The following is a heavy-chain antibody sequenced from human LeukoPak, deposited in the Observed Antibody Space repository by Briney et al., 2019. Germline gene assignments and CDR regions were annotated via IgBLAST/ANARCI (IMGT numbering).Heavy chain of an antibody. Sequence: ASVKVSCKASGGTFSSYAISWVRQAPGQGLEWMGGIIPIFGTANYAQKFQGRVTITGDESTSTDYMELSSLRSEDTAVYYCARERGYCSGGSCYSLDYWGQGTLVTVSS. CDR1: GGTFSSYA. CDR3: ARERGYCSGGSCYSLDY. CDR2: IIPIFGTA. V-gene: IGHV1-69*13. D-gene: IGHD2-15*01. J-gene: IGHJ4*02.